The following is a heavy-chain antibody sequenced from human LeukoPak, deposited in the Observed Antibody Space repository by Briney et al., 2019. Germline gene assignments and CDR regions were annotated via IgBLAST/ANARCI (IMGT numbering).Heavy chain of an antibody. D-gene: IGHD3-9*01. J-gene: IGHJ4*02. V-gene: IGHV3-23*01. CDR1: GFTFSSYA. CDR2: ISGSGGST. Sequence: PGGSLRLSCAASGFTFSSYAMSWVRQAPGKGLEWVSAISGSGGSTYYADSVKGRFTISRDNSKNTLYLQMNSPRAEDTAVYYCAKVLRYFDWLSSFDYWGQGTLVTVSS. CDR3: AKVLRYFDWLSSFDY.